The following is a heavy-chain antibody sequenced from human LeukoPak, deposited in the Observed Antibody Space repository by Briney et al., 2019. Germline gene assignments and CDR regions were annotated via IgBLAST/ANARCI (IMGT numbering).Heavy chain of an antibody. CDR2: ISSSSSTI. CDR1: GFTFSSYS. J-gene: IGHJ4*02. Sequence: GGSLRLSCAASGFTFSSYSMKWVRQAPGKVLEWVSCISSSSSTIYYADSVKGRFTISRDNAKNSLYLQMNSLRAEDTAVYYCARDPEKKRYYDLWSGYSDYWGQGALVTVSS. CDR3: ARDPEKKRYYDLWSGYSDY. D-gene: IGHD3-3*01. V-gene: IGHV3-48*04.